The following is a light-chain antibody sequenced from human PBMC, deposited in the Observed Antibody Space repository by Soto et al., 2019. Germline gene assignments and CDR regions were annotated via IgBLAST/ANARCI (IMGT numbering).Light chain of an antibody. Sequence: EIMLAQSPATLSLSPGERATISCRASQRVGNLLAWYQQKPDQAPRLLIFEASTRATGVHFRISGSGSGTDFTLTISSLEPEDFAVYYCQQYKNWPPPTFGRGTKVQIK. CDR2: EAS. CDR3: QQYKNWPPPT. V-gene: IGKV3-11*01. J-gene: IGKJ4*01. CDR1: QRVGNL.